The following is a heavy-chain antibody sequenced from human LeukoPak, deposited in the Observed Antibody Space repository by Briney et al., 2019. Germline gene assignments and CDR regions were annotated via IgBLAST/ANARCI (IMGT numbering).Heavy chain of an antibody. J-gene: IGHJ4*02. D-gene: IGHD2-2*01. V-gene: IGHV3-23*01. CDR2: ISGSGGST. Sequence: GGSLRLSCAASGFTFSSYAMSWVRQAPGRGLEWVSAISGSGGSTYYADSVKGRFTISRDNSKNTLYLQMNSLRAEDTAVYYCAKGHCSSTSCPHPIDYWGQGTLVTVSS. CDR1: GFTFSSYA. CDR3: AKGHCSSTSCPHPIDY.